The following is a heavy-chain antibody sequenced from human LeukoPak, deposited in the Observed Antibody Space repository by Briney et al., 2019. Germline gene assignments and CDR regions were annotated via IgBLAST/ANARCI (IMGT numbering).Heavy chain of an antibody. CDR2: ISSNGGST. V-gene: IGHV3-64D*06. CDR1: GFTFSSYA. CDR3: VKGRIVGATRSDY. Sequence: GGSLRLSCSASGFTFSSYAMHWVRQAPGKGLEYVSAISSNGGSTYYADSVKGRFTISRDNSKNTLYLRMSSLRAEDTAVYYCVKGRIVGATRSDYWGQGTLVTVSS. J-gene: IGHJ4*02. D-gene: IGHD1-26*01.